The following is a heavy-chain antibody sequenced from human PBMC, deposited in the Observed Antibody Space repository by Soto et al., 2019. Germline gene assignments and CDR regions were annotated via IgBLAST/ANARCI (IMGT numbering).Heavy chain of an antibody. CDR1: GYTFTNYA. J-gene: IGHJ5*02. Sequence: QVQLVQSGAEVKKPGASVKVSCKASGYTFTNYAMHWVRQAPGQRLEWMGWINAGNGDTKYSQNFQGRVTITRDTSASTAYMELSSLRSEDTAVYYCARDPYYDFWSGSNWFDPWGQGTLVTGSS. V-gene: IGHV1-3*01. D-gene: IGHD3-3*01. CDR3: ARDPYYDFWSGSNWFDP. CDR2: INAGNGDT.